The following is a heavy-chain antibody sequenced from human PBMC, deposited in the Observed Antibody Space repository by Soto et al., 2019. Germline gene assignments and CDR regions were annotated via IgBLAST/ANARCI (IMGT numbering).Heavy chain of an antibody. V-gene: IGHV4-39*01. CDR3: ASSKQWLVRNDAFDI. CDR2: IYYSGST. D-gene: IGHD6-19*01. Sequence: QLQLQESGPGLVKPSETLSLTCTVSGGSISSSSYYWGWIRQPPGKGLEWIGSIYYSGSTYYNPSLKSRVTISVDTSKNQFSLKLSSVTAADTAVYYCASSKQWLVRNDAFDIWGQGTMVTVSS. CDR1: GGSISSSSYY. J-gene: IGHJ3*02.